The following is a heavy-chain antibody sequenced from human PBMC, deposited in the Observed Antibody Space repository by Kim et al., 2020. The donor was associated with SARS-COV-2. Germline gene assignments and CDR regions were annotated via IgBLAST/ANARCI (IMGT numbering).Heavy chain of an antibody. Sequence: GGSLRLSCAASGSSIRTYAMHWVRQAPGKGLEWVAVISYDGSNKYYADSVKGRFTISRDNSKNTLDLQMNSLRTEDTAIYYCARENSGLDYWGQGTLVTVSS. CDR3: ARENSGLDY. D-gene: IGHD5-12*01. CDR2: ISYDGSNK. CDR1: GSSIRTYA. V-gene: IGHV3-30-3*01. J-gene: IGHJ4*02.